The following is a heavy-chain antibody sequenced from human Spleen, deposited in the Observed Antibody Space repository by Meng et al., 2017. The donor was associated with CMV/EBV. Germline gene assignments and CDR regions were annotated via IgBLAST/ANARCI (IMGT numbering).Heavy chain of an antibody. CDR2: ISDRGGRI. V-gene: IGHV3-23*01. D-gene: IGHD3-3*02. J-gene: IGHJ6*02. Sequence: WVRQAPGKGLEWVSSISDRGGRIHHADSVKGRFTISRDNSKNTMNLQMNSLRAEDTAVYYCVKLLEDVLGFVEWTNSSPLYYGMDVWGQGTMVTVSS. CDR3: VKLLEDVLGFVEWTNSSPLYYGMDV.